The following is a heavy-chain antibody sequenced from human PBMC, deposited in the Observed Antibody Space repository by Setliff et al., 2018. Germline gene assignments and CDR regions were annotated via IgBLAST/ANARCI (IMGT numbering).Heavy chain of an antibody. Sequence: PSETLSLTCAVYGGSFSGYYWSWIRQPPGKRLEWIGYIYYSGSTNYNPSLEGRVTISVDTSKNQFSLRLNSATAADTAVYYCARLRGAFDYWGQGTLVTVSS. D-gene: IGHD3-16*01. V-gene: IGHV4-59*01. CDR2: IYYSGST. CDR1: GGSFSGYY. J-gene: IGHJ4*02. CDR3: ARLRGAFDY.